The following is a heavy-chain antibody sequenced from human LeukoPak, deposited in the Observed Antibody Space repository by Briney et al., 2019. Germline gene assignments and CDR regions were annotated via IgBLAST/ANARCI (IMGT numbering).Heavy chain of an antibody. D-gene: IGHD3-10*01. Sequence: GGTLRLSCAASGFTFSSYWMSWVREAPGKGLEWVANIKQDGSEKYYVDSLKGRFTISRDNAKNSLYLQMNSLRAEDTAVYYCARGSGSFDWFDPWGQGTLVTVSS. CDR1: GFTFSSYW. V-gene: IGHV3-7*01. CDR3: ARGSGSFDWFDP. J-gene: IGHJ5*02. CDR2: IKQDGSEK.